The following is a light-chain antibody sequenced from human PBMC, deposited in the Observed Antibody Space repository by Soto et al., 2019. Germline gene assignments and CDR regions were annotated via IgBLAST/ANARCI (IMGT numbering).Light chain of an antibody. CDR3: SSYTTSNTRQIV. J-gene: IGLJ1*01. CDR2: DVS. V-gene: IGLV2-14*03. Sequence: QSVLTQPASVSGCPGQSITISCTGTSSDVGGYNYVSWYQHHPGKAPKLIIYDVSNRPSGVSIRFSGSKSDNTASLTISGLQPEDEADYHCSSYTTSNTRQIVFGTGTKLTVL. CDR1: SSDVGGYNY.